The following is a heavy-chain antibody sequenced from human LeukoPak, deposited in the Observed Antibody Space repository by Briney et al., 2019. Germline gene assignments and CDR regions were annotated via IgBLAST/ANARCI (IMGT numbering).Heavy chain of an antibody. J-gene: IGHJ4*02. D-gene: IGHD6-6*01. Sequence: SETLSLTCTVSGGSISSSSYSWGWIRQPPGKGLEWIGSIYYSGSTYYNPFLKSRVTISVDTSKNQFSLKLSSVTAADTAVYYCAAKYSSSSPLTTWGQGTLVTVSS. CDR3: AAKYSSSSPLTT. CDR1: GGSISSSSYS. V-gene: IGHV4-39*01. CDR2: IYYSGST.